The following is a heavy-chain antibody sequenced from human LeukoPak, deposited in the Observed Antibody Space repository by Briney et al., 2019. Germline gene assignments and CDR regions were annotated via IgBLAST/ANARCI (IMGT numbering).Heavy chain of an antibody. V-gene: IGHV3-23*01. CDR2: ISGSGGST. D-gene: IGHD1-26*01. CDR3: AKTRVGAIFDY. Sequence: PGGSLRLSCAASGFTFSNAWMSWVRQAPGKGLEWVSAISGSGGSTYYADSVKGRFTISRDNSKNTLYLQMNSLRAEDTAVYYCAKTRVGAIFDYWGQGALVTVSS. CDR1: GFTFSNAW. J-gene: IGHJ4*02.